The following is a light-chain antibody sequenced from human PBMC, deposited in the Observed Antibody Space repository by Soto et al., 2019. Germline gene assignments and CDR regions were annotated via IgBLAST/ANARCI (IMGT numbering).Light chain of an antibody. CDR2: EVT. J-gene: IGLJ2*01. CDR1: SSDIGAYDY. Sequence: QSALTQPASVSGSPGQSITISCSGSSSDIGAYDYVSWYQQHPGKAPKLLIYEVTSRPSGVSHRFSGSKSGNTASLSISGLQLEDDADYYCSSYTSNSTPLIFGGGTKLTVL. CDR3: SSYTSNSTPLI. V-gene: IGLV2-14*01.